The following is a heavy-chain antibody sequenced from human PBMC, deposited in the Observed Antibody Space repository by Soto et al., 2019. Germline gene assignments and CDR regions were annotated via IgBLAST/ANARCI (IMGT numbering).Heavy chain of an antibody. D-gene: IGHD5-18*01. V-gene: IGHV1-69*13. CDR2: IIPIFGTA. CDR3: ARRGYSYGSVLYYYYGMDV. Sequence: SVKVSCKASGGTFSSYAISWVRQAPGQGLEWMGGIIPIFGTANYAQKFQGRVTITADESTSTAYMELSSLRSEDTAVYYCARRGYSYGSVLYYYYGMDVWGQGTTVTVS. CDR1: GGTFSSYA. J-gene: IGHJ6*02.